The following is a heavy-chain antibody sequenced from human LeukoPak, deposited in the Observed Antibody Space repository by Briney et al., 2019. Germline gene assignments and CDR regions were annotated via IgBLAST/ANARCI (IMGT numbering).Heavy chain of an antibody. D-gene: IGHD6-13*01. Sequence: GASVKVSCKASGYTFTGYYMHWVRQAPGQGLEWMGWINPNSGGTNYAQRFQGRVTMTRDTSISTAYMELSRLRSEDTAVYYCASDSSSWYPNWFDPWGQGTLVTVSS. J-gene: IGHJ5*02. CDR2: INPNSGGT. V-gene: IGHV1-2*02. CDR1: GYTFTGYY. CDR3: ASDSSSWYPNWFDP.